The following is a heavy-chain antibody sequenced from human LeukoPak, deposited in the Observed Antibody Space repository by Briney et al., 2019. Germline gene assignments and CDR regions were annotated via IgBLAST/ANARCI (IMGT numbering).Heavy chain of an antibody. D-gene: IGHD6-19*01. CDR2: IKSDGSDT. CDR1: GFTFSGYW. J-gene: IGHJ6*02. V-gene: IGHV3-74*01. CDR3: ARAMAGDYGMDV. Sequence: GGSLRLSCGGSGFTFSGYWMHWVRQGPGKGLVWVSRIKSDGSDTSYADSVKGRFTISRDNAKNTLYLQLSSLRADDTAVYYCARAMAGDYGMDVWGRGTTVTVSS.